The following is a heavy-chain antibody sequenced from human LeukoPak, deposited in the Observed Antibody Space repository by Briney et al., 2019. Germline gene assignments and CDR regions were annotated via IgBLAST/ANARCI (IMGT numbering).Heavy chain of an antibody. J-gene: IGHJ1*01. CDR1: GGSISSYY. CDR3: ASEAPGYCSSTSCYGGYFQH. Sequence: SETLSLTCTVSGGSISSYYWSWIRQPPGKGLEWIGYIYYSGSTNYNPSLKGRVTISVDTSKNQSSLKLSSVTAADTAVYYCASEAPGYCSSTSCYGGYFQHWGQGTLVTVSS. CDR2: IYYSGST. V-gene: IGHV4-59*01. D-gene: IGHD2-2*01.